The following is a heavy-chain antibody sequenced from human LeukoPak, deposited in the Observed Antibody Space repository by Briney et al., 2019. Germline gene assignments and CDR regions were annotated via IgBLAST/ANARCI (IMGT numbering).Heavy chain of an antibody. CDR3: ARDGSGSYSYFDY. CDR1: GFTFSSYA. D-gene: IGHD3-10*01. J-gene: IGHJ4*02. CDR2: ISYDGSNK. V-gene: IGHV3-30-3*01. Sequence: GGSLRLSCAASGFTFSSYAMHWVRQGPGKGLEWVAVISYDGSNKYYADSVKGRFTISRDNSKNTLYLQMNSLRAEDTAVYYCARDGSGSYSYFDYWGQGTLVTVSS.